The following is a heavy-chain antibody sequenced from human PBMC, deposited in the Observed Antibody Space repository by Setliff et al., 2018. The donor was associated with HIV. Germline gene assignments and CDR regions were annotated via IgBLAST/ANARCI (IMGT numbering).Heavy chain of an antibody. D-gene: IGHD6-13*01. J-gene: IGHJ4*02. V-gene: IGHV1-18*01. Sequence: ASVKVSCKASGYTFTSYGISWVRQAPGQGLEWMGWISAYNGNTNYAQKFQGRVTMTTDPSTSTAYMDLRSLRSDDTAVYYCARDDVFKSSSFDYWGQGTLVTVSS. CDR3: ARDDVFKSSSFDY. CDR1: GYTFTSYG. CDR2: ISAYNGNT.